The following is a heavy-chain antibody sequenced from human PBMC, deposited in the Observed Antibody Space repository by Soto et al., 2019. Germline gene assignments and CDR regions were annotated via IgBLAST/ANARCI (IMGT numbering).Heavy chain of an antibody. J-gene: IGHJ4*02. V-gene: IGHV4-39*01. D-gene: IGHD6-13*01. CDR2: IYYSGST. CDR3: AGHKGIAAAAIDY. Sequence: SETLSLTCTVSGGSISSSSYYWGWIRQPPGKGLEWIGSIYYSGSTYYNPSLKSRVTISVDTSKNQFSLKLSSVTAADTAVYYCAGHKGIAAAAIDYWGQGTLVTVSS. CDR1: GGSISSSSYY.